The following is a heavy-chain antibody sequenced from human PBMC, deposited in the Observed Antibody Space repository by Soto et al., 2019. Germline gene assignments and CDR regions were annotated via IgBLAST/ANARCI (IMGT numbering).Heavy chain of an antibody. J-gene: IGHJ6*02. CDR3: AKGPTIFGVVITYSFYYGLEV. CDR2: ISGSGGST. D-gene: IGHD3-3*01. CDR1: GITLRTYA. Sequence: GGSLRVSCAASGITLRTYAMSWVRQAPGKGLEWVSAISGSGGSTYYADSVKGRFTISRDNSKDTLYLQMNSLRAEDTAIYYCAKGPTIFGVVITYSFYYGLEVSGQGTTVTVSS. V-gene: IGHV3-23*01.